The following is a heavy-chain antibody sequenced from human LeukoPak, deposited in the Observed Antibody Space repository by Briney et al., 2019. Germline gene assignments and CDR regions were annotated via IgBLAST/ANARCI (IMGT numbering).Heavy chain of an antibody. CDR1: GGSISSGSYY. CDR3: ARSYSSSYRWFDP. Sequence: PSETLSLTCTVSGGSISSGSYYWSWIRQPAGKGLEWIGRIYTSGSTNYNPSLKSRVTMSVDTSKNQFSLKLSSVTAADTAVYYCARSYSSSYRWFDPWGQGTLVTVSS. D-gene: IGHD6-6*01. V-gene: IGHV4-61*02. CDR2: IYTSGST. J-gene: IGHJ5*02.